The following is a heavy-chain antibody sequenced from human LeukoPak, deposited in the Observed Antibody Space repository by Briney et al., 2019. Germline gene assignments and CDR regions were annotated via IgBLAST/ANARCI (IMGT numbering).Heavy chain of an antibody. CDR2: ISPNSGGT. Sequence: ASVKVSCKASGYTFTVYYLHWVRQAPGQGLEWIGWISPNSGGTNYAQKFQGRVTMTRDTSISTAYMELSSLRSDDTAVYYCARDPGVTNWFDPWGQGTLVTVSS. CDR3: ARDPGVTNWFDP. CDR1: GYTFTVYY. J-gene: IGHJ5*02. V-gene: IGHV1-2*02. D-gene: IGHD2-21*02.